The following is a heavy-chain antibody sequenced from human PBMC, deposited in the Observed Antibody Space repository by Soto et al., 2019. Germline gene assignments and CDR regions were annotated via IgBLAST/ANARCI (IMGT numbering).Heavy chain of an antibody. CDR2: IIPIFGTA. CDR3: AISPNYDFWSGLLY. Sequence: QVQLVQSGAEVKKPGSSVKVSCKASGGTFSSYAISWVRQAPGQGLEWMGGIIPIFGTANYAQKFQGRVTITADESTSTAYISLSSLRSEDTAVYYCAISPNYDFWSGLLYLGQGTLFTVSS. V-gene: IGHV1-69*01. D-gene: IGHD3-3*01. CDR1: GGTFSSYA. J-gene: IGHJ4*02.